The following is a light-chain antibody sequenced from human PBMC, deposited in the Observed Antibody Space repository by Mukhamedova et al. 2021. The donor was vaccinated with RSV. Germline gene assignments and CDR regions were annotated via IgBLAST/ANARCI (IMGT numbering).Light chain of an antibody. CDR3: CSYAHRHSYV. CDR1: SSDVATYNY. Sequence: GTSSDVATYNYVSWYQLHPGKAPKLMIYDVTKRPSGVPDRFSGSKSGDTASLTISGLQAEDEADYYCCSYAHRHSYVFGTGTKVTV. J-gene: IGLJ1*01. V-gene: IGLV2-11*01. CDR2: DVT.